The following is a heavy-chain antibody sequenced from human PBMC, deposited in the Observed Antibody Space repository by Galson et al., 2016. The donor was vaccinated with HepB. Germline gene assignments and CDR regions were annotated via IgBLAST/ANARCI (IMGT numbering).Heavy chain of an antibody. CDR2: IYHSANT. Sequence: GKGLEWIGFIYHSANTYYNPSLKTRGTISVDTSKKQFSLRLNSVTAADAAVYYCARGTLWGNSREALVYWGQGTLVTVSS. CDR3: ARGTLWGNSREALVY. J-gene: IGHJ4*02. V-gene: IGHV4-30-2*04. D-gene: IGHD3-16*02.